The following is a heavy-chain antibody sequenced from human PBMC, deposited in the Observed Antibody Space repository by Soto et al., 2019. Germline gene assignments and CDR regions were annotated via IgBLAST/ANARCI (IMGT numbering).Heavy chain of an antibody. Sequence: SETLSLTCTVSGGSVSSGSYYWSWIRQHPGRGLEWIGYIYYTGNTYYNPSLKSRLAISVDTSKNQFSLKLTSVAAADTAVYYCARGGGHDPFDHWGQGTLVTVS. CDR2: IYYTGNT. CDR3: ARGGGHDPFDH. CDR1: GGSVSSGSYY. V-gene: IGHV4-31*03. D-gene: IGHD5-12*01. J-gene: IGHJ4*02.